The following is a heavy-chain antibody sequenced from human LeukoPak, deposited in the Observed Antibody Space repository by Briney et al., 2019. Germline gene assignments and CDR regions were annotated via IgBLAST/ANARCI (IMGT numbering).Heavy chain of an antibody. D-gene: IGHD6-19*01. Sequence: GGSLRLSCTASGFTFGDYAMSRFRQAPGKGLEWVGFIRSKAYGGTTEYAASVKGRFTISRDDSKSIAYLQMNSLRTEDTAVYYCTRDGSSGWSYYFDYWGQGTLVTVSS. CDR1: GFTFGDYA. V-gene: IGHV3-49*03. CDR2: IRSKAYGGTT. J-gene: IGHJ4*02. CDR3: TRDGSSGWSYYFDY.